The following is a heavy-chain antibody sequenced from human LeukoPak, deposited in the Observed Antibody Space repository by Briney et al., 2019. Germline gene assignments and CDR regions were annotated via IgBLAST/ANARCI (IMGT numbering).Heavy chain of an antibody. Sequence: ASVKVSCKASGYTFASYGISWVRQAPGQGLEWMGWISAYNGNTNYAQKLQGRATMTTDTSTSTAYMELRSLRSDDTAMYFCAKEGTMRDAFDIWGQGTMVTVSS. CDR3: AKEGTMRDAFDI. J-gene: IGHJ3*02. CDR2: ISAYNGNT. V-gene: IGHV1-18*01. CDR1: GYTFASYG. D-gene: IGHD1-7*01.